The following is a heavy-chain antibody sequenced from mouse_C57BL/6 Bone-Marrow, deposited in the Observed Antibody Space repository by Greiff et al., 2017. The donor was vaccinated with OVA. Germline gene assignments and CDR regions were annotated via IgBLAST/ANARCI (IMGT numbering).Heavy chain of an antibody. CDR2: IDPENGDT. CDR3: TAYGNYPLAY. Sequence: VQLKESGAELVRPGASVKLSCTASGFNIKDDYMHWVKQRPEQGLEWIGWIDPENGDTEYASKFQGQATITADTSSNTAYLQLSSLTSEDTAVCYCTAYGNYPLAYWGQGTLVTVSA. D-gene: IGHD2-1*01. V-gene: IGHV14-4*01. J-gene: IGHJ3*01. CDR1: GFNIKDDY.